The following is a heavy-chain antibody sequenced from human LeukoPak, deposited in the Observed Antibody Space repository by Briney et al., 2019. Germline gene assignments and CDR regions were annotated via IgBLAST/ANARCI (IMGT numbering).Heavy chain of an antibody. CDR2: MNPNSGNT. J-gene: IGHJ4*02. Sequence: ASVKVSCKASGYTFTSYDINWVRQATGQGLEWMGWMNPNSGNTGYAQKFQGRVTITRRTSISTAYMELSSLRSTDTPVYYWAPAPSYDDFDSCGQESLVSVSS. CDR1: GYTFTSYD. CDR3: APAPSYDDFDS. D-gene: IGHD3-16*01. V-gene: IGHV1-8*01.